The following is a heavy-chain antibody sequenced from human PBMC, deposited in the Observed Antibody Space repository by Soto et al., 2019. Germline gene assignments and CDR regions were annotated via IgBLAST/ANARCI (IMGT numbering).Heavy chain of an antibody. CDR3: ATDSGYGSWSRFDY. Sequence: ASVKVSCKVSGYTLTELSMHWVRQAPGKGLEWMGGFDPEDGETIYAQKFQGRVTMTEDTSTDTAYMELSSLRSEDTAVYYCATDSGYGSWSRFDYWGQGTLVTVSS. D-gene: IGHD3-10*01. J-gene: IGHJ4*02. CDR1: GYTLTELS. V-gene: IGHV1-24*01. CDR2: FDPEDGET.